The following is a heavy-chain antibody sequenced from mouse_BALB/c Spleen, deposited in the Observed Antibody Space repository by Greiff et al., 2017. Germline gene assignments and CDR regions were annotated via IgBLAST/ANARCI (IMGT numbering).Heavy chain of an antibody. D-gene: IGHD2-12*01. V-gene: IGHV7-1*02. CDR2: SRNKANDYTT. CDR1: GFTFSAFY. CDR3: ASDAPYDAGFAY. J-gene: IGHJ3*01. Sequence: DVKLVESGGGLVQPGGSLRLSCATSGFTFSAFYMEWVRQPLGKRLVWIAASRNKANDYTTEYSASVKGRFIVSRDTSQSILYLQMNALRAEDTAIYYCASDAPYDAGFAYWGQGTLVTVSA.